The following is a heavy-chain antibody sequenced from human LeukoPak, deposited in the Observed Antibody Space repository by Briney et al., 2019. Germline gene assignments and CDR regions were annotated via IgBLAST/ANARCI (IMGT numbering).Heavy chain of an antibody. CDR2: IYPGDSDT. Sequence: GASLKISYKGSGSGFTSYWIGWVRPMPGKGQEWMGIIYPGDSDTRYSPSFQGQVTISADKSISTAYLQWSSLKASDTAMYYCARHVSQYCSGGSCYSYFGWFDPWGQGTLVTVSP. CDR3: ARHVSQYCSGGSCYSYFGWFDP. J-gene: IGHJ5*02. V-gene: IGHV5-51*01. D-gene: IGHD2-15*01. CDR1: GSGFTSYW.